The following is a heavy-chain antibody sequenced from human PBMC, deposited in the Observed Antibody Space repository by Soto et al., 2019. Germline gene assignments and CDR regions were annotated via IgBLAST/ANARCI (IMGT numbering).Heavy chain of an antibody. CDR1: GYTFTSYG. CDR2: ISAYNGNT. Sequence: QVQLVQSGAEVKKPGASVKVSCKASGYTFTSYGISWVRQAPGQGLEWMGWISAYNGNTNYAQKLQGRVTMTTDTSTSTAYMELRSLRSDDTAVYYCARGPSVTIFGVVIMYYFDYWGQGTLVTVSS. J-gene: IGHJ4*02. CDR3: ARGPSVTIFGVVIMYYFDY. D-gene: IGHD3-3*01. V-gene: IGHV1-18*01.